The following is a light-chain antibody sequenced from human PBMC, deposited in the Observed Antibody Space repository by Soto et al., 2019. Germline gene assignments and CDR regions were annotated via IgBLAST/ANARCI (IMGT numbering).Light chain of an antibody. CDR1: QSVSSSY. CDR2: GAS. CDR3: QQYGTSPWT. J-gene: IGKJ1*01. Sequence: EIVMTQSPATLSVSPGEGATLSCRASQSVSSSYLAWYQQRPGQAPRLLIYGASTRATGIPDRFSGSGSGTDSTLTISRLEPEDFAVYYCQQYGTSPWTFGQGTKV. V-gene: IGKV3-20*01.